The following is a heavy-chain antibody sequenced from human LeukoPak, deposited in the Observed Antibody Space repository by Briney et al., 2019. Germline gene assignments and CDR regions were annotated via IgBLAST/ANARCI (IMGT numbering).Heavy chain of an antibody. V-gene: IGHV1-2*02. Sequence: ASVKVSCKASGYSFTDYHINWVRQAPGQGLEWMGWFNPSRGDTRYAQKFQDRVTMTRDTPITTAFLDLSSLTSDDTAVYYCARDRLSVMTTVTTPGDYWGQGTLVTVSS. J-gene: IGHJ4*02. CDR2: FNPSRGDT. D-gene: IGHD4-17*01. CDR1: GYSFTDYH. CDR3: ARDRLSVMTTVTTPGDY.